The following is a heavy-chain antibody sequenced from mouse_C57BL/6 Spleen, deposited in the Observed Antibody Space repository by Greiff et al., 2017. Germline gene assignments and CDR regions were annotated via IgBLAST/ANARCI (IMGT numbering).Heavy chain of an antibody. J-gene: IGHJ4*01. CDR3: ARNYGSSYQDYAMDY. CDR1: GYTFTSYW. CDR2: IHPNSGST. D-gene: IGHD1-1*01. V-gene: IGHV1-64*01. Sequence: VQLQQPGAELVKPGASVKLSCKASGYTFTSYWMHWVKQRPGQGLEWIGMIHPNSGSTNYNEKFKSKATLTVDKSSSTAYMQLSSLTSEDSAVYYCARNYGSSYQDYAMDYWGQGTSVTVSS.